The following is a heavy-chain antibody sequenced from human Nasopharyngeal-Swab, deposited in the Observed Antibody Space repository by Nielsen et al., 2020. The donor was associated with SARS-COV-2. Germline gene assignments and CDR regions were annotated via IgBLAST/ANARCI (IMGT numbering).Heavy chain of an antibody. D-gene: IGHD3-10*01. V-gene: IGHV3-73*01. CDR3: ARVNPASGSYYDAIDI. CDR2: IRSKPNNYAT. J-gene: IGHJ3*02. CDR1: GFSFTASA. Sequence: GGSLRLSCAASGFSFTASAINWVRQAYGKGLGWVGRIRSKPNNYATSYGVSVRGLFTITRDDSKNTAYLQMNSLKTEDTDVYYCARVNPASGSYYDAIDIWGQGTMVTVSS.